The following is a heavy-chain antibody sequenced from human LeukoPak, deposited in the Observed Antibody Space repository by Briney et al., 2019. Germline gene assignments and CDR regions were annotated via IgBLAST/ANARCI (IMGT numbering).Heavy chain of an antibody. CDR3: ARTLYDSSGYYYGYEGF. V-gene: IGHV1-69*05. Sequence: SVKVSCKASGGTFSSYAISWVRQAPGQGLEWMGRIIPIFGTANYAQKFQGRVTITTDESTSTAYMELSSLRSENTAVYYCARTLYDSSGYYYGYEGFWGQGTLVTVSS. CDR2: IIPIFGTA. CDR1: GGTFSSYA. J-gene: IGHJ4*02. D-gene: IGHD3-22*01.